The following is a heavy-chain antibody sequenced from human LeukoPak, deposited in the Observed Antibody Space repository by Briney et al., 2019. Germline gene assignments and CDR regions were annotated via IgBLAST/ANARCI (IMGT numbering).Heavy chain of an antibody. CDR2: INHSGST. Sequence: SETLSLTCAVYGGSFSGYYWSWIRQPPGKGLEWIGEINHSGSTNYNPSLKSRVTISVDTSKNQFSLKLSSVTAADTAVYYCARATPARGYYGSWSYYFYWGQGTLVTVSS. J-gene: IGHJ4*02. CDR3: ARATPARGYYGSWSYYFY. D-gene: IGHD3-10*01. CDR1: GGSFSGYY. V-gene: IGHV4-34*01.